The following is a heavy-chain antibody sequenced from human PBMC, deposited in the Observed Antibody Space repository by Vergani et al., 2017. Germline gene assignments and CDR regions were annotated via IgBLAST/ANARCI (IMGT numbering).Heavy chain of an antibody. V-gene: IGHV3-30-3*01. D-gene: IGHD2-15*01. CDR3: ARAKXCSGGGSCYQGGYYGMDV. CDR1: GFTFSSYA. J-gene: IGHJ6*02. Sequence: QVQLVESGGGVVQPGRSLRLSCAASGFTFSSYAMHWVRQAPGKGLEWVAVISYDGSNKYYADSVKGRFTISRDNSKNTLYLQMNSLRAEDTAVYYCARAKXCSGGGSCYQGGYYGMDVWGQGTTVTVSS. CDR2: ISYDGSNK.